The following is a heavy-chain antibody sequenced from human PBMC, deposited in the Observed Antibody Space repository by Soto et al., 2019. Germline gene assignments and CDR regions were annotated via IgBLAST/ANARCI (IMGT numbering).Heavy chain of an antibody. Sequence: QVQLQQSGPGLVKPSQTLSLTCAISGDSVSSNSAAWNWIRQSPSRGLEWLGRTYYRSKWYNDYAVSVKSRITTNPDTSKNQCSLQLNSVTPEDTAVYYCARAPIAVAGSWFDYWGQGTLVTVSS. D-gene: IGHD6-19*01. CDR1: GDSVSSNSAA. CDR3: ARAPIAVAGSWFDY. CDR2: TYYRSKWYN. V-gene: IGHV6-1*01. J-gene: IGHJ4*02.